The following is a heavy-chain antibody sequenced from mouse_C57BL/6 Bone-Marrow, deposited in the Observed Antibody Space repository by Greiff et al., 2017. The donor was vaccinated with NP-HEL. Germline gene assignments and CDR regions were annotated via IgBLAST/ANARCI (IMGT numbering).Heavy chain of an antibody. CDR1: GFTFSDYG. Sequence: EVQVVESGGGLVQPGGSLKLSCAASGFTFSDYGMAWVRQAPRKGPAWVAFISNLAYSIYYADTVTGRFTISRENAKNTLYLEMSSLRSEDTAMYYCARQRPYAMDCWGKGASVTVSS. V-gene: IGHV5-15*01. CDR3: ARQRPYAMDC. CDR2: ISNLAYSI. J-gene: IGHJ4*01.